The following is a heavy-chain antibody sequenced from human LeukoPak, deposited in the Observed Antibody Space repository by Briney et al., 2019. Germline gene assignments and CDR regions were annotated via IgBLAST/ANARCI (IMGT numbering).Heavy chain of an antibody. Sequence: PSETLSLTCAVSGYSISSGYYWGWIRQPPGEGLEWIGSIYHSGSTYYNPSLKSRVTISVDTSKNQFSLKLSSVTAADTAVYYCARLPKKSGVDYWGQGTLVTVSS. J-gene: IGHJ4*02. V-gene: IGHV4-38-2*01. CDR3: ARLPKKSGVDY. CDR2: IYHSGST. D-gene: IGHD1-1*01. CDR1: GYSISSGYY.